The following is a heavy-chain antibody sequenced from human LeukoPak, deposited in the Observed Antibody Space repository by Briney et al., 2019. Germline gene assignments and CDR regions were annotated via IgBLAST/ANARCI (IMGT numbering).Heavy chain of an antibody. CDR2: LYSGGGT. J-gene: IGHJ5*02. CDR3: AREGVAGNWFDP. Sequence: GRSLRLSCAASGFTVSSKYMNWVRQAPGKGLEWVAVLYSGGGTYYADSVKGRFTISRDNSKNSLYLQMNSLRAEDTGVYYCAREGVAGNWFDPWGQGTLVTVSS. CDR1: GFTVSSKY. V-gene: IGHV3-66*01.